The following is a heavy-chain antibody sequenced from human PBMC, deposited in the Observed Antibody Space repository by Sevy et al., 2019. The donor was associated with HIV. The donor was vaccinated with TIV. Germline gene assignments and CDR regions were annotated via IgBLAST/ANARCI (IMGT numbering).Heavy chain of an antibody. J-gene: IGHJ5*02. CDR2: CYTSGST. CDR1: GGSISSYY. D-gene: IGHD6-6*01. Sequence: SETLSLTCTVSGGSISSYYWSWIRQPAGKGLEWIGRCYTSGSTNYNPSLKSRVTMSVDTSKNQFSLKLSSVTAADTAVYYCARGPLIAARYNWFDPWGQGTLVTVSS. V-gene: IGHV4-4*07. CDR3: ARGPLIAARYNWFDP.